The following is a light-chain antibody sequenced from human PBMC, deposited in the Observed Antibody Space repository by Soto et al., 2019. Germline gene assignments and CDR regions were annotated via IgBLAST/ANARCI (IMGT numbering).Light chain of an antibody. J-gene: IGLJ3*02. CDR3: SSYTSSGSFWV. CDR2: EVS. Sequence: QSALTQPASVSGSPGQSITISCTGTSSDVGAYKYVSWYQHHPGKAPKLMIYEVSYRPSGVSDRFSGSKSGNAASLTISGLQAEDEADYFCSSYTSSGSFWVFGEGTKLTVL. V-gene: IGLV2-14*01. CDR1: SSDVGAYKY.